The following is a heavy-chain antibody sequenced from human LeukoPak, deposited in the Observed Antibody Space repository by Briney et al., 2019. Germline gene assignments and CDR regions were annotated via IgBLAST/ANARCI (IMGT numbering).Heavy chain of an antibody. CDR1: GYTFTGYY. J-gene: IGHJ4*02. V-gene: IGHV1-2*02. CDR2: INPNSGGT. CDR3: ARERAAGNLGPTFFDY. D-gene: IGHD6-13*01. Sequence: GASVKVSCKASGYTFTGYYMHWVRQAPGQGLEWMGWINPNSGGTNYAQKFQGRVTMTRDTSTSTVYMELSSLRSEDTAVYYCARERAAGNLGPTFFDYWGQGTLVTVSS.